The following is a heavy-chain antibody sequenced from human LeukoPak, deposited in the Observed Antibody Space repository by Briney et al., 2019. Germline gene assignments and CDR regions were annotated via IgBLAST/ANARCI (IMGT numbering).Heavy chain of an antibody. V-gene: IGHV3-48*04. CDR3: ARELYPDDIVVVPAAMTNWFDP. J-gene: IGHJ5*02. Sequence: PGGSLRLSCAASRFTFSSYSMNWVRQAPGKGLEWVSYISSSSSTIYYADSVKGRFTISRDNAKNSLYLQMNSLRAEDTAVYYCARELYPDDIVVVPAAMTNWFDPWGQGTLVTVSS. CDR1: RFTFSSYS. CDR2: ISSSSSTI. D-gene: IGHD2-2*01.